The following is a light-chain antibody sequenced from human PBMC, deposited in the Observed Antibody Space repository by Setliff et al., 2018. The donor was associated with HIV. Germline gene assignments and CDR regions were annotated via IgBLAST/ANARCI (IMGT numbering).Light chain of an antibody. J-gene: IGLJ2*01. V-gene: IGLV2-14*03. Sequence: QSVLTQPASVSGSPGQSITISCTGSSSDIFYNYVSWYQQHPGKAPKLIIYDVTNRPSGVSNRFSGSKSGNTASLTISGLQVGDEADYYCSSYTSSNTYVFGGGTK. CDR1: SSDIFYNY. CDR2: DVT. CDR3: SSYTSSNTYV.